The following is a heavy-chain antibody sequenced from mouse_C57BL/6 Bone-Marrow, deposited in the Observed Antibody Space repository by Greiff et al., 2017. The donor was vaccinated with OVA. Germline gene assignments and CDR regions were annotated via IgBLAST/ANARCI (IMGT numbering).Heavy chain of an antibody. D-gene: IGHD2-2*01. CDR3: ARDDLAGVRTAY. CDR2: ISNGGGST. V-gene: IGHV5-12*01. Sequence: EVNLVESGGGLVQPGGSLKLSCAASGFTFCDYYMYWVRQTPVNRLVWVAYISNGGGSTYYPVTVKGRFTISIDKTSSTVYLQMSSLKSEDTAVYYCARDDLAGVRTAYWGQGTLVTVSA. CDR1: GFTFCDYY. J-gene: IGHJ3*01.